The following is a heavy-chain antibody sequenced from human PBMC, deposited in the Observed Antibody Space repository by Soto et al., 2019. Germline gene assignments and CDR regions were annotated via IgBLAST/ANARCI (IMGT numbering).Heavy chain of an antibody. CDR2: IIPLFGTA. V-gene: IGHV1-69*13. Sequence: GALVKVSCKAAGDSIRRYSISWGRQAPGEGPEWMGGIIPLFGTANYTQKFQGRVSITADESTNTAYMELSSLRSEDTAVYYCARESAMTLSYYYGMDVWGQGTTVTAP. J-gene: IGHJ6*02. CDR3: ARESAMTLSYYYGMDV. CDR1: GDSIRRYS. D-gene: IGHD2-21*02.